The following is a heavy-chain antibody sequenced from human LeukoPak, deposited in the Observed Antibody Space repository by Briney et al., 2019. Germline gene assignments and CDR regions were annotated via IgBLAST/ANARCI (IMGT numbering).Heavy chain of an antibody. V-gene: IGHV4-61*02. CDR3: AKSRFLEWYFDS. J-gene: IGHJ4*02. Sequence: KASQTLSLTCTVSGDSITSDSYYWNWVRQPAGQGLEWIGRIHIGGTTNYNPSLNNRVTISVDTSKNQFSLNLSFVTAADTAVYYCAKSRFLEWYFDSWGQGTLVTVSS. CDR2: IHIGGTT. CDR1: GDSITSDSYY. D-gene: IGHD3-3*01.